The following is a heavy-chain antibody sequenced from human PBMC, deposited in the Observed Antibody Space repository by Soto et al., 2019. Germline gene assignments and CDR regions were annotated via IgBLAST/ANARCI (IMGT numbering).Heavy chain of an antibody. CDR2: IIPKFSAP. CDR3: GRDRVMRGNSYYYGMDV. CDR1: GGTFSNFA. D-gene: IGHD2-21*01. J-gene: IGHJ6*02. V-gene: IGHV1-69*12. Sequence: VLLEQSGAEVKKPGSSVKVSCKTSGGTFSNFAISWVRLAPGQGLEWMGVIIPKFSAPTYAQKFQGRVMIPADESTSTAFMELSSLRSEDTAVYFCGRDRVMRGNSYYYGMDVWGQGTTVIVSS.